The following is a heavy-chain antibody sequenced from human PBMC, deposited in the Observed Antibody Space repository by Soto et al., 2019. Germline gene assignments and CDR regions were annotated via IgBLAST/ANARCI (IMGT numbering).Heavy chain of an antibody. CDR1: GFTFSSYA. CDR3: SKCLYVGYYYYYMDV. V-gene: IGHV3-23*01. J-gene: IGHJ6*03. D-gene: IGHD2-8*01. CDR2: ISGSGGST. Sequence: EVQLLESGGGLVQPGGSLRLSCAASGFTFSSYAMSWVRQAPGKGLEWVSAISGSGGSTYYADSVKGRFTISRDNSKNTLYLQMNSLRAEDTAVYYCSKCLYVGYYYYYMDVWGKGTTVTVSS.